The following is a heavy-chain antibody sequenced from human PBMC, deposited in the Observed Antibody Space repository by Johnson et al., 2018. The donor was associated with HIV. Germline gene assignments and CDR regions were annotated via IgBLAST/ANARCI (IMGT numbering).Heavy chain of an antibody. CDR1: GFAVSNNY. D-gene: IGHD7-27*01. Sequence: VQLVESGGGLVKPGGSLRLSCAVSGFAVSNNYMSWVRQAPGQGLEWVSVIYSGDSTYYADSVKGRFSISRDNSKNTLYLQMNSLRAEDTAVYYCARERGLGHAFDIWGQGTMVTVSS. V-gene: IGHV3-66*01. CDR2: IYSGDST. J-gene: IGHJ3*02. CDR3: ARERGLGHAFDI.